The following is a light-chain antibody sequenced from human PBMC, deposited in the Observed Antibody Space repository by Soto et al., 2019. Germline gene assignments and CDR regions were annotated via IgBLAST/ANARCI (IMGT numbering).Light chain of an antibody. CDR2: EVT. CDR1: GSTFGPGYD. V-gene: IGLV1-40*01. CDR3: SSYTSSGTLYV. J-gene: IGLJ1*01. Sequence: QSVLTQPPSVSGAPGQRVTISCTGSGSTFGPGYDVHWYQQHPGKAPKLMIYEVTYRPSGVSDRFSGSKSGNTASLTVSGLQAEDEADYYCSSYTSSGTLYVFGTGTKVTVL.